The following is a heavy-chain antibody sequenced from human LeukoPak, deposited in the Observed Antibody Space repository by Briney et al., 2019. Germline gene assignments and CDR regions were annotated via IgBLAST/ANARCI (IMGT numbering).Heavy chain of an antibody. J-gene: IGHJ4*02. CDR3: ARDIFGGGSVVIDYYFDY. Sequence: GGSLRLSCAASGFTFSSYSMNWVRQAPGKGLEWVSYISSSSSTIYYADSVRGRFTISRDNAKNSLYLQMNSLRAEDTAVYYCARDIFGGGSVVIDYYFDYWGQGTLVTVSS. V-gene: IGHV3-48*04. CDR2: ISSSSSTI. D-gene: IGHD3-22*01. CDR1: GFTFSSYS.